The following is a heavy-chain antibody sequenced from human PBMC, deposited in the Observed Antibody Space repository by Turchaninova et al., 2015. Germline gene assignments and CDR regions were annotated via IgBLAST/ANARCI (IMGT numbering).Heavy chain of an antibody. CDR3: ARASGKFCSSTSCYIID. V-gene: IGHV3-23*01. CDR2: ISGSGATT. J-gene: IGHJ4*02. Sequence: CGACGFSFSRYAMTWVRQAPGKGLELVSLISGSGATTSYTDSVKGRFTVSRDNSKNTLYLQVNSLGAEDTAMYYCARASGKFCSSTSCYIIDWGQGTLVTVSS. D-gene: IGHD2-2*02. CDR1: GFSFSRYA.